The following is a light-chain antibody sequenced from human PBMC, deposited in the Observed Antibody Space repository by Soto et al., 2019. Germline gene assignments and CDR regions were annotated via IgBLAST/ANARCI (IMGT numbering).Light chain of an antibody. J-gene: IGLJ1*01. CDR2: EVS. CDR1: SSDVGGYDY. V-gene: IGLV2-14*01. CDR3: SSFTSSITYV. Sequence: SVLTQPASVSGSPGQSVTISCTGTSSDVGGYDYVSWYQQHPGTAPKLMIYEVSNRPSGVSNRFSGSKSGNTASLTISGLQSEDEADYHCSSFTSSITYVFGTGTKVTVL.